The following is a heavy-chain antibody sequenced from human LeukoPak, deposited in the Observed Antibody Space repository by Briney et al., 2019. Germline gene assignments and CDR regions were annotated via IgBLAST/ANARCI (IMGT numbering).Heavy chain of an antibody. CDR3: AREMYYYDSSGYYRFDY. J-gene: IGHJ4*02. CDR1: GGTFSSYT. CDR2: IIPILGIA. D-gene: IGHD3-22*01. V-gene: IGHV1-69*04. Sequence: SVKVSCKASGGTFSSYTISWVRQAPGQVLEWMGRIIPILGIANYAQKFQGRVTITADKSTSTAYMELSSLRSEDTAVYYCAREMYYYDSSGYYRFDYWGQGTLVTVSS.